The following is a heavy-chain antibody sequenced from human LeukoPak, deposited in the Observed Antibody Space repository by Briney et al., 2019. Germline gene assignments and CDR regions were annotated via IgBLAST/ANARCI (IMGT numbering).Heavy chain of an antibody. CDR3: VKGSYYFMDV. D-gene: IGHD3-16*01. J-gene: IGHJ6*03. Sequence: PGGSLRLSCAASGFTFTTYGLHWVRQAPDKGLEWAAFIRYDGTEQYYTDSVKGRFTISRDDSKNMVYMQVTSLRPDDTAVYYCVKGSYYFMDVWGEGTTVTIS. CDR2: IRYDGTEQ. CDR1: GFTFTTYG. V-gene: IGHV3-30*02.